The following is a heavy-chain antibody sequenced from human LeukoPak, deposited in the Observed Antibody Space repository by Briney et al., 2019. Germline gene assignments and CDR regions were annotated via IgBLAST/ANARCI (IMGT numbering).Heavy chain of an antibody. CDR2: FDPEDGET. J-gene: IGHJ6*03. CDR3: ATDYGDYYYMDV. CDR1: GYTLTELS. D-gene: IGHD4-17*01. Sequence: ASVKVSCKVSGYTLTELSMHWVRQAPGKGLEWMGGFDPEDGETIYAQKFQGRVTMTEDTSTDTAYMELSSLRSEDTAVYYRATDYGDYYYMDVWGKGTTVTVSS. V-gene: IGHV1-24*01.